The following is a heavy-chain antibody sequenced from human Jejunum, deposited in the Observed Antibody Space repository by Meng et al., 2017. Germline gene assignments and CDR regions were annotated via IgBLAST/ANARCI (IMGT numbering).Heavy chain of an antibody. D-gene: IGHD2-15*01. J-gene: IGHJ3*02. CDR3: AGKGSIYGSPFDI. CDR1: GGSITSGNYY. Sequence: SETLSLTCTVSGGSITSGNYYWSWIRQPAGKGLEWVGRIYTSGTTEYSPSLNSRVTVSLDTSKNQFSLKLSSVTAADTAVYFCAGKGSIYGSPFDIWGQGTMVTVSS. CDR2: IYTSGTT. V-gene: IGHV4-61*02.